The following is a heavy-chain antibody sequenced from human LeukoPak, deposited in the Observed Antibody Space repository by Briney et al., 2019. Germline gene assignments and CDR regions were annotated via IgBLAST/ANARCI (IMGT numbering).Heavy chain of an antibody. CDR1: GGTFSSYA. D-gene: IGHD2-15*01. Sequence: GSSVKVSCKASGGTFSSYAISWVRQAPGQGLEWMGGIIPIFGTANYAQKFQGRVTITADKSTSTAYMELSSLRSEDTAVYYCASYDFVHCSGGSCYGGFYYYGMTSGAKGPRPPSPQ. CDR3: ASYDFVHCSGGSCYGGFYYYGMTS. V-gene: IGHV1-69*06. CDR2: IIPIFGTA. J-gene: IGHJ6*04.